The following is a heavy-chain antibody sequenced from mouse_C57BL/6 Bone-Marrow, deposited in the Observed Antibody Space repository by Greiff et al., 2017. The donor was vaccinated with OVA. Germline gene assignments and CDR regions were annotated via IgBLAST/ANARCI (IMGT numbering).Heavy chain of an antibody. J-gene: IGHJ4*01. CDR1: GYTFTSYW. Sequence: QVQLQQSGAELVKPGASVKLSCKASGYTFTSYWMHWVKQRPGRGLEWIGRIDPNSGGTNYNEKFKSKATLTVDKPSSTAYMQLSSLTSEDSAVYSCASVYDGSYYAMDYWGQGTSVTVSA. V-gene: IGHV1-72*01. CDR3: ASVYDGSYYAMDY. CDR2: IDPNSGGT. D-gene: IGHD2-3*01.